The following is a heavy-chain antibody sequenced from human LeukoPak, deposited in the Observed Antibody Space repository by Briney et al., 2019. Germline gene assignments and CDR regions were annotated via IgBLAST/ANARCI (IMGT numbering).Heavy chain of an antibody. Sequence: PGGSLRLSCGASGFRFSVSGINWVRQASGQGLEWVGRIRSEANSYTTTYAASVRGRFTVSRDDSKNTAYLQMNSPKTEDTAVYYCARGGTTDQYFDYWGQGILVTVSS. V-gene: IGHV3-73*01. J-gene: IGHJ4*02. D-gene: IGHD1-14*01. CDR1: GFRFSVSG. CDR3: ARGGTTDQYFDY. CDR2: IRSEANSYTT.